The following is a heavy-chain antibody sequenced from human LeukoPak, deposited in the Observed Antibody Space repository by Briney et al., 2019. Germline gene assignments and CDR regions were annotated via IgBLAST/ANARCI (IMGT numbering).Heavy chain of an antibody. CDR1: GGSFNGYY. CDR2: INHSGST. CDR3: ARGMRPPPPPRGLVVVPAAIPV. J-gene: IGHJ6*02. Sequence: TSETLSLTCAVYGGSFNGYYWSWIRQPPGKGLEWIGEINHSGSTNYNPSLKSRVTISVDTSKNQFSLKLSSVTAADTAVYYCARGMRPPPPPRGLVVVPAAIPVWGQGTTVTVSS. D-gene: IGHD2-2*02. V-gene: IGHV4-34*01.